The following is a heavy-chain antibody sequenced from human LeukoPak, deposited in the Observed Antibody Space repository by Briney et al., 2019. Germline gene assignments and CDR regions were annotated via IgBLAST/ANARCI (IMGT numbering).Heavy chain of an antibody. CDR2: ISGSGGST. CDR3: ARRCYDSSGFDY. Sequence: GGSLRLSCAASGFTFTTYAMSWVRQAPGKGLEWVSAISGSGGSTYYADSVKGRLTISRDNSKNTLYLQMNSLRAEDTAVYYCARRCYDSSGFDYWGQGTLVTVSS. J-gene: IGHJ4*02. V-gene: IGHV3-23*01. D-gene: IGHD3-22*01. CDR1: GFTFTTYA.